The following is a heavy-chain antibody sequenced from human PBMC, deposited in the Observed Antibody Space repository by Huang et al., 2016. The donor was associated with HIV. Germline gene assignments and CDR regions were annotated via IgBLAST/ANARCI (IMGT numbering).Heavy chain of an antibody. J-gene: IGHJ5*02. D-gene: IGHD6-13*01. CDR2: INPNSGGT. CDR1: GYTFTGYY. V-gene: IGHV1-2*02. CDR3: ARSIAATDWFDP. Sequence: QVQLVQSGAEVKKPGASVKVSCKASGYTFTGYYIHWVRQAPGQGLEWMGWINPNSGGTNYAKKFQGRVTMTRDTSMRTAYMELSRQRFDGTAVYYCARSIAATDWFDPWGQGTLVTVSS.